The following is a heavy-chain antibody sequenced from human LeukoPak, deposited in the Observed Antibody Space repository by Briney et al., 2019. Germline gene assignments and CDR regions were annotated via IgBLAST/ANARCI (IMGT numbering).Heavy chain of an antibody. D-gene: IGHD3-22*01. J-gene: IGHJ4*02. CDR1: GGSISSSSYY. CDR2: IYYSGST. V-gene: IGHV4-39*01. CDR3: ASQRLTYYYDSSGYPDY. Sequence: SETLSLTCTVSGGSISSSSYYWGWIRQPPGKGPEWIGSIYYSGSTYYNPSLKSRVTISVDTSKNQFSLKLSSVTAADTAVYYCASQRLTYYYDSSGYPDYWGQGTLVTVSS.